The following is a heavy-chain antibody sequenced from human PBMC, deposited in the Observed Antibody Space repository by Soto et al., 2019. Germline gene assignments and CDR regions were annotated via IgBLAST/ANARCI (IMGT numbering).Heavy chain of an antibody. Sequence: SRTLSLTCAISGDSVSSNSAAWNWIRQSPSRGLEWLGRTYYRSKWYNDYAVSVKSRITINPDTSKNQFSLQLNSVTPEDTAVYYCARDRRMMQQLVPSRGMDVWGQGTTVTVSS. CDR1: GDSVSSNSAA. J-gene: IGHJ6*02. CDR3: ARDRRMMQQLVPSRGMDV. CDR2: TYYRSKWYN. D-gene: IGHD6-13*01. V-gene: IGHV6-1*01.